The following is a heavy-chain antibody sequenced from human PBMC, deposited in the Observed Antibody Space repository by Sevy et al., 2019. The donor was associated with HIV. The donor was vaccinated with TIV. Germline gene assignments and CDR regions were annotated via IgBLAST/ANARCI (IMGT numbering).Heavy chain of an antibody. Sequence: GGSLRLSCAAFGFAYSGYGMHWVRQAPSKELEWVAVIRYDGSNKEYADSVKGRFTISRDNSKTTLYLQMNSLRAEDTAVYYCARESIAVAGIGYYFDSWGQGTLVTVSS. CDR1: GFAYSGYG. D-gene: IGHD6-19*01. CDR3: ARESIAVAGIGYYFDS. CDR2: IRYDGSNK. J-gene: IGHJ4*02. V-gene: IGHV3-33*01.